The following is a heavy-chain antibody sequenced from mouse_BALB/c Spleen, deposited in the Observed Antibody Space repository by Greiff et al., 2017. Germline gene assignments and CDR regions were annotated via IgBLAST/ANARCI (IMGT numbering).Heavy chain of an antibody. CDR3: ARIYYGYDGDYYAMDY. CDR2: ISYSGST. CDR1: GYSITSDYA. V-gene: IGHV3-2*02. D-gene: IGHD2-2*01. J-gene: IGHJ4*01. Sequence: EVQLQQSGPGLVKPSQSLSLTCTVTGYSITSDYAWNWIRQFPGNKLEWMGYISYSGSTSYNPSLKSRISITRDTSKNQFFLQLNSVTTEDTATYYCARIYYGYDGDYYAMDYWGQGTSVTVSS.